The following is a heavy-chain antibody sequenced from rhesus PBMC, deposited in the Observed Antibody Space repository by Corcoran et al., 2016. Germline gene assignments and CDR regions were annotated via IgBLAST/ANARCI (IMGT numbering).Heavy chain of an antibody. Sequence: EVQLVESGGGLVQPGGSLRLSCAASGFTFGSYGMHWARQAPGKGLEWFSAINPGGGSTWDTDSVKGRFTISRENAKNTLYLQMDSLRAEDTDVYYCATGTRNAFDFWGQGLRVTVSS. J-gene: IGHJ3*01. CDR3: ATGTRNAFDF. CDR1: GFTFGSYG. D-gene: IGHD3-9*01. V-gene: IGHV3-8*01. CDR2: INPGGGST.